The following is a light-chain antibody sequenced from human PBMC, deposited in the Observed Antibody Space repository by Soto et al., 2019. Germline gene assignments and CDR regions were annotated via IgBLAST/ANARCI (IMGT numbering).Light chain of an antibody. V-gene: IGKV1-5*03. CDR2: KAT. Sequence: DIQMTQSPSTLSGSVGDRVTITCRASQTISSWLAWYQQKPGKAPKLLIYKATTIKSGVPSRFSGSGSGTEFTLIISSLKPDEIATNNCQHYNRNAEAFRQGTKREIK. CDR1: QTISSW. CDR3: QHYNRNAEA. J-gene: IGKJ1*01.